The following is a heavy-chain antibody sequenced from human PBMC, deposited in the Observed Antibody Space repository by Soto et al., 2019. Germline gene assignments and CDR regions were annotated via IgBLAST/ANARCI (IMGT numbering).Heavy chain of an antibody. V-gene: IGHV3-7*01. CDR1: GFTFSSYW. Sequence: PGGSLRLSCAASGFTFSSYWMSWVRQAPGKGLEWVANIKQDGSEKYYVDSVKGRFTISRDNAKKSLYLQLNSLRAEDTAVYYCARDPWYDEIYYYYGMDVWWQGTTVSAS. CDR3: ARDPWYDEIYYYYGMDV. CDR2: IKQDGSEK. D-gene: IGHD1-1*01. J-gene: IGHJ6*01.